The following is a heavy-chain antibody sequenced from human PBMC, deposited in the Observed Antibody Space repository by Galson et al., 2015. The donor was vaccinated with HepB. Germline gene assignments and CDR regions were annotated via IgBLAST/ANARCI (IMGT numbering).Heavy chain of an antibody. J-gene: IGHJ6*02. CDR2: ISSSSSTI. Sequence: SLRLSCAASGFTFSSYSMNWVRQAPGKGLEWVSYISSSSSTIYYADSVKGRFTISRDNAKNTLYLQMSSLRGEDTAVYYCARDKVVLSLWFGYYDHYYMDVWGRGTTVTVSS. CDR3: ARDKVVLSLWFGYYDHYYMDV. CDR1: GFTFSSYS. V-gene: IGHV3-48*01. D-gene: IGHD3-10*01.